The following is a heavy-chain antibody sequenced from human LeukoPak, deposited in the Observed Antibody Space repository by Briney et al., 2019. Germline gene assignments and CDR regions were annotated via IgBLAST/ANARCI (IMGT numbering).Heavy chain of an antibody. Sequence: PGGSLRLSCAASGFTFSSYGMHWVRQAPGKGLEWVAVISYDGSNKYYADSVKGRFTISRDNAKSSLFLQMNSLRAEDTAIYFCVSVAGYLNYWGQGSLVAVSS. CDR2: ISYDGSNK. V-gene: IGHV3-30*03. J-gene: IGHJ4*02. D-gene: IGHD6-19*01. CDR1: GFTFSSYG. CDR3: VSVAGYLNY.